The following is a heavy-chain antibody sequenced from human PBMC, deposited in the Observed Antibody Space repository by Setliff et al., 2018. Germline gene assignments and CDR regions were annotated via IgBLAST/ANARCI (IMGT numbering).Heavy chain of an antibody. V-gene: IGHV1-8*03. CDR2: IDPNSGVT. Sequence: ASVKVSCKASGYTFTINHLYWVRQAPGQGLECMGWIDPNSGVTHYGQEFQGRVTLTRDTSASTAYVELSSLTSEDMAVYYCARQGGNYYFQYWGQGTLVTVSS. D-gene: IGHD3-16*01. CDR1: GYTFTINH. CDR3: ARQGGNYYFQY. J-gene: IGHJ4*02.